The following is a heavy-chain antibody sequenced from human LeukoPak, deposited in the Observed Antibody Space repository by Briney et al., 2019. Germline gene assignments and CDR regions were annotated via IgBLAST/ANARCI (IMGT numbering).Heavy chain of an antibody. Sequence: SETLSLTCAVYGGSFSGYYWNWIRQPPGKGLEWIGEINHSGSTNYNPSLKSRVTISVDTSKNQFSLKLSSVTAADTAVYYCYSAFDWFNFDYWGQGTLVTVSS. V-gene: IGHV4-34*01. CDR3: YSAFDWFNFDY. CDR1: GGSFSGYY. D-gene: IGHD3-9*01. J-gene: IGHJ4*02. CDR2: INHSGST.